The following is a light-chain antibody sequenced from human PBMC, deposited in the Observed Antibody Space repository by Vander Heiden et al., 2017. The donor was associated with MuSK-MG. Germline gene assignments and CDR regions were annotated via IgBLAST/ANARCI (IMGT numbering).Light chain of an antibody. CDR3: ASYTSSSAPYV. CDR2: DVS. V-gene: IGLV2-14*03. Sequence: QSALTQPASVSGSPGQSITISCTGTSSDVGGYNYVSWYQQHPGKVPKLMIYDVSNRPSGVSKRFSGSKSGNTASLTISGLQAGDEADYYCASYTSSSAPYVFGTGTKVTVL. J-gene: IGLJ1*01. CDR1: SSDVGGYNY.